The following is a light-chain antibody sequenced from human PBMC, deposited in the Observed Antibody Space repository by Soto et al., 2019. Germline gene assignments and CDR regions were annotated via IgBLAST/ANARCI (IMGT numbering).Light chain of an antibody. V-gene: IGLV3-9*01. J-gene: IGLJ3*02. CDR2: RDS. Sequence: SYELTQPLSVSVALGQTARITCGGNNIGSKNVHGYQQKPGQAPVLVIYRDSNRPSGIPERFSGSNSGNTATLTISRAPDGDEDDYYWQLWDSRTARVFGGGTKLTVL. CDR1: NIGSKN. CDR3: QLWDSRTARV.